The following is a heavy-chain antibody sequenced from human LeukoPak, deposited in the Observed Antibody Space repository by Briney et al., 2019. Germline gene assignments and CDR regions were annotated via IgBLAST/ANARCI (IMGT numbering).Heavy chain of an antibody. J-gene: IGHJ4*02. D-gene: IGHD2-2*02. CDR3: AIGYCISTSCYTHFDY. Sequence: PSETLSLTCTVSGYSISSGYYWGWIRQPPGKGLEWVSAISGSGGSTYYADSVKGRFTISRDNSKNTLYLQMNSLRAEDTAVYYCAIGYCISTSCYTHFDYWGQGTLVTVSS. V-gene: IGHV3-23*01. CDR1: GYSISSGYY. CDR2: ISGSGGST.